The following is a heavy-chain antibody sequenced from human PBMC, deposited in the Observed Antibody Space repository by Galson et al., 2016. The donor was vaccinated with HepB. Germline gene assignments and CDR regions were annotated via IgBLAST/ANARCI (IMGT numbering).Heavy chain of an antibody. CDR1: GDRVSSDSAA. V-gene: IGHV6-1*01. J-gene: IGHJ5*02. CDR3: ARVSSSIGNWFDT. D-gene: IGHD2/OR15-2a*01. Sequence: CAISGDRVSSDSAAWNWIRQSPSRGLEWLGRTSYRSKWYTEYAVSVRSRLTISPDTSKNQFSLQLNSVTAADTAVYYCARVSSSIGNWFDTWGQGTLVTVSS. CDR2: TSYRSKWYT.